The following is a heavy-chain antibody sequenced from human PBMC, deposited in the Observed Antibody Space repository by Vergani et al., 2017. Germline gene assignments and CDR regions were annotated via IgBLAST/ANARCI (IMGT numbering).Heavy chain of an antibody. Sequence: QVQLVQSGAEVKKPGASVKVSCKASGYTFTGYYMHWVRQAPGQGLEWMGWINPNSGGTNYAQKFQGRVTITRDTSASTAYMELSSLRSEDTAVYYCARDRSEGYSSSWPYYYYMDVWGKGTTVTVSS. V-gene: IGHV1-2*02. J-gene: IGHJ6*03. CDR1: GYTFTGYY. D-gene: IGHD6-13*01. CDR3: ARDRSEGYSSSWPYYYYMDV. CDR2: INPNSGGT.